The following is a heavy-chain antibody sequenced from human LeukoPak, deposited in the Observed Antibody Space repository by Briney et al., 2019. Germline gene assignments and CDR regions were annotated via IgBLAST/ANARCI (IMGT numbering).Heavy chain of an antibody. CDR1: GYTLTELS. D-gene: IGHD1-26*01. CDR3: VTDYSGSYWD. V-gene: IGHV1-24*01. Sequence: ASVKVSCKVSGYTLTELSMHWVRQAPGKGLEWMGVFDPKDGETIYAQKFQGRVTMTEDTSTDTAYMELSSLRSEDTAVYYCVTDYSGSYWDWGQGNLVTVSS. J-gene: IGHJ4*02. CDR2: FDPKDGET.